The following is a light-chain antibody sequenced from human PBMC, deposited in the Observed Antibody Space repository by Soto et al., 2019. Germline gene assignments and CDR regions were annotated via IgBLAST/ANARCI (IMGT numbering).Light chain of an antibody. CDR3: QVWDSSSDHNV. CDR2: YDS. CDR1: NIGSKS. V-gene: IGLV3-21*04. Sequence: SYELTQPPLVSVAPGKTARITCRGNNIGSKSVHWYQQKPGQAPVLVIYYDSDRPSGIPERFSGSNSGNTATLTISRVEAGDEADYYCQVWDSSSDHNVFGSGTQLTV. J-gene: IGLJ6*01.